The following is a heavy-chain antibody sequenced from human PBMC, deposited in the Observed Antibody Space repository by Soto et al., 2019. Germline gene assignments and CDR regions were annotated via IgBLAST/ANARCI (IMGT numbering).Heavy chain of an antibody. J-gene: IGHJ4*02. V-gene: IGHV3-11*01. CDR1: GFTFSDYY. CDR2: ISSSGGST. CDR3: AKLYWNPRYFDY. D-gene: IGHD1-1*01. Sequence: KAGGSLRLSCAASGFTFSDYYMSWIRQAPGKGLEWVSYISSSGGSTDYADSVKGRFTISRDNSRNTLYLQMNSLRADDTAVYYCAKLYWNPRYFDYWGQGTRVTVSS.